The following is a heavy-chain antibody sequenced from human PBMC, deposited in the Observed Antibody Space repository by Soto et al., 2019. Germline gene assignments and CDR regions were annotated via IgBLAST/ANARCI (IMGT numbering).Heavy chain of an antibody. D-gene: IGHD1-26*01. CDR2: TTSDGARI. CDR3: ARKNPGREWELPDY. J-gene: IGHJ4*02. Sequence: QVQLGESGGGGVQPGRSLRLSCAASGFAFSTYGMHWVRQAPGKGLEWVAVTTSDGARINYADSVKGRFTISRDNSRTTLYLQMNSLRIDDTAVYYCARKNPGREWELPDYWGQGTLVTVSS. V-gene: IGHV3-30*03. CDR1: GFAFSTYG.